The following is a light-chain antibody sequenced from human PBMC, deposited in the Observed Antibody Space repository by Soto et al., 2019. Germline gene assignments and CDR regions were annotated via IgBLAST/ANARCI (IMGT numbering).Light chain of an antibody. CDR1: QTISGY. J-gene: IGKJ1*01. Sequence: DIQMTQSPSSLSASVGDRVTITCRASQTISGYLNWYQQKPGKAPELLIYAASYLGNGVPSRFSGSGSGTDFTLTISSLQPEDFATYYCQQYNSYSPTWTFGQGTKVDIK. V-gene: IGKV1-39*01. CDR2: AAS. CDR3: QQYNSYSPTWT.